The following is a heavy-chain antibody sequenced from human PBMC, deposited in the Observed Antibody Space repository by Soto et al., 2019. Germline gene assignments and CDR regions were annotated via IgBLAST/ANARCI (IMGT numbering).Heavy chain of an antibody. CDR3: AKDMNMVRGVYMDV. CDR1: GFTFDDYA. V-gene: IGHV3-9*01. D-gene: IGHD3-10*01. CDR2: ISWNSGSI. J-gene: IGHJ6*03. Sequence: GGSLRLSCAASGFTFDDYAMHWVRQAPGKGLEWVSGISWNSGSIGYADSVKGRFTISRDNAKNSLYLQMNSLRAEDTALYYCAKDMNMVRGVYMDVWGKGTTVTVSS.